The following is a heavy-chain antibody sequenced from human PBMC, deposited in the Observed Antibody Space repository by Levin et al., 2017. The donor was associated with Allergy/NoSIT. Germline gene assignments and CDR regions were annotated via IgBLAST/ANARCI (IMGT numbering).Heavy chain of an antibody. CDR1: GFTFSSYS. J-gene: IGHJ4*02. D-gene: IGHD6-13*01. CDR3: ARDRPPPLIAAAGTELNYFDY. CDR2: ISSSSSTI. Sequence: GGSLRLSCAASGFTFSSYSMNWVRQAPGKGLEWVSYISSSSSTIYYADSVKGRFTISRDNAKNSLYLQMNSLRDEDTAVYYCARDRPPPLIAAAGTELNYFDYWGQGTLVTVSS. V-gene: IGHV3-48*02.